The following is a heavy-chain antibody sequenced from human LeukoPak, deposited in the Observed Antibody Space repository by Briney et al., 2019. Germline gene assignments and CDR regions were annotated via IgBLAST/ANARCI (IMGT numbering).Heavy chain of an antibody. CDR1: GFTVSSNY. D-gene: IGHD3-9*01. V-gene: IGHV3-66*02. CDR3: ARGLRYFEWSPFDY. Sequence: GGSLRLSCAASGFTVSSNYMSWVRQAPGKGLEWVSVIYSGGSTYYADSVKGRFTISRDNSKNTLYLQMNSLRAEDTAVYYCARGLRYFEWSPFDYGAQGTLVTVSS. J-gene: IGHJ4*02. CDR2: IYSGGST.